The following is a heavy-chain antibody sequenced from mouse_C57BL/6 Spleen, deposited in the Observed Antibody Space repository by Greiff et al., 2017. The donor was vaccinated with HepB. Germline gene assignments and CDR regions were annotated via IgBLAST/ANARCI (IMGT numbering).Heavy chain of an antibody. Sequence: QVQLQQSGAELVKPGASVKMSCKASGYTFTSYWITWVKQRPGQGLEWIGDIYPGSGSTNYNEKFKSKATLTVDTSSSTAYMQLSSLTSEDSAVYYCARFPFYYGNYRYFDVWGTGTTVTVSS. CDR2: IYPGSGST. CDR1: GYTFTSYW. J-gene: IGHJ1*03. V-gene: IGHV1-55*01. CDR3: ARFPFYYGNYRYFDV. D-gene: IGHD2-1*01.